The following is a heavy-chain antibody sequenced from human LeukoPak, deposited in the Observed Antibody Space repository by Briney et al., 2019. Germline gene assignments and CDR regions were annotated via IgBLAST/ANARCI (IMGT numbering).Heavy chain of an antibody. V-gene: IGHV4-39*07. CDR2: IYYSGST. J-gene: IGHJ6*03. D-gene: IGHD6-13*01. Sequence: PSETLSLTCTVSGGSISSSSYYWGWIRQPPGKGLEWIGSIYYSGSTYYNPSLKSRVTISVDTSKNQFSLKLSSVTAADTAVYYCARDRVGGSWPVTYYYYYYMDVWGKGTTVTVSS. CDR3: ARDRVGGSWPVTYYYYYYMDV. CDR1: GGSISSSSYY.